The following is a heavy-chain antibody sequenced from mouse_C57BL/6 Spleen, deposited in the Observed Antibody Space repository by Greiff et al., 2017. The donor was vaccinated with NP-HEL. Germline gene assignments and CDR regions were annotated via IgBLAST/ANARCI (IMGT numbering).Heavy chain of an antibody. Sequence: QVQLQQSGAELVRPGSSVKLSCKASGYTFTSYWMHWVKQRPIQGLEWIGNIDPSDSETHYNQKFKDKATLTVDKSSSTAYMQLSSLTSEDSAVYYCARPHYYGSSYGYFDVWGTGTTVTVSS. V-gene: IGHV1-52*01. CDR3: ARPHYYGSSYGYFDV. D-gene: IGHD1-1*01. J-gene: IGHJ1*03. CDR1: GYTFTSYW. CDR2: IDPSDSET.